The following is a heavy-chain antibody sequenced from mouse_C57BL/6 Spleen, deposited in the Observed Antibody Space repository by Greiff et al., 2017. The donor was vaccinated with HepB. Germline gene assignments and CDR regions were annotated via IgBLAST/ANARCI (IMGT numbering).Heavy chain of an antibody. CDR3: AREEGGGPHFDY. V-gene: IGHV5-4*01. J-gene: IGHJ2*01. CDR1: GFTFSSYA. CDR2: ISDGGSYT. D-gene: IGHD1-1*02. Sequence: DVMLVESGGGLVKPGGSLKLSCAASGFTFSSYAMSWVRQTPEKRLEWVATISDGGSYTYYPDNVKGRFTISRDNAKNNLYLQMSHLKSEDTAMYYCAREEGGGPHFDYWGQGTTLTVSS.